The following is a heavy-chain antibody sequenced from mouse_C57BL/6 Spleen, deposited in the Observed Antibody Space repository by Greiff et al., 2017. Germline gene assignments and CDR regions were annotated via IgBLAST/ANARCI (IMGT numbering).Heavy chain of an antibody. D-gene: IGHD1-1*01. CDR1: GYAFTNYL. J-gene: IGHJ4*01. CDR2: INPGSGGT. V-gene: IGHV1-54*01. CDR3: ARWMITTVVATPYYAMDY. Sequence: VKLQESGAELVRPGTSVKVSCKASGYAFTNYLIEWVKQRPGQGLEWIGVINPGSGGTNYNEKFKGKATLTADKSSSTAYMQLSSLTSEDSAVYFCARWMITTVVATPYYAMDYWGQGTSVTVSS.